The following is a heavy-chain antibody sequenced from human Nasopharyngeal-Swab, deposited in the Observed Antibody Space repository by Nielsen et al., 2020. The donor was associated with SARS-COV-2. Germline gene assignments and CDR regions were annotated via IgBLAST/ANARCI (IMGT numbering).Heavy chain of an antibody. Sequence: GGTLRLSCASSGFTLNTYAMSWVRQATGKRLEWVANIKEDGSEKDYVDSVKGRFTISRDNIKNSLYLQMNSLRVEDTAVYFCARLPRNNWRLDSWGQGILVTVSS. CDR3: ARLPRNNWRLDS. D-gene: IGHD1-20*01. CDR1: GFTLNTYA. CDR2: IKEDGSEK. J-gene: IGHJ4*02. V-gene: IGHV3-7*03.